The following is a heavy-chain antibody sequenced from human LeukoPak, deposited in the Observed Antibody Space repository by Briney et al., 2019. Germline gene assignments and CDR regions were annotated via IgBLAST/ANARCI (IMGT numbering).Heavy chain of an antibody. V-gene: IGHV3-53*01. CDR3: ARDSISSGSMDL. CDR2: IYSSGGT. CDR1: GFAVSSNY. Sequence: SGGSLRLSCAASGFAVSSNYMSWVRQAPGKGLEWVSVIYSSGGTYYADSVRGRFTISRDNSKNTLYLQMSSLRVEDMALYYCARDSISSGSMDLWGQGTLVTVS. D-gene: IGHD3-22*01. J-gene: IGHJ4*02.